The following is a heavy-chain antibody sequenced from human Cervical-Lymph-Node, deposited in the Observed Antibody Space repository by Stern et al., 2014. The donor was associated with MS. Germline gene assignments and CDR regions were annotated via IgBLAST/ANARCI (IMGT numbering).Heavy chain of an antibody. CDR2: VYYSGIT. D-gene: IGHD4-11*01. CDR3: ARGVTAVTNYVPNWCFDL. V-gene: IGHV4-39*02. J-gene: IGHJ2*01. CDR1: GGSITNRDY. Sequence: QVQLQESGPGLVKPSETLSLTCTVSGGSITNRDYWGWIRQSPGKGLEWIGSVYYSGITYYSPSLKSGATISIDTSRNKFFLRLTSVTATDTAVYFCARGVTAVTNYVPNWCFDLWGRGTLVTVSS.